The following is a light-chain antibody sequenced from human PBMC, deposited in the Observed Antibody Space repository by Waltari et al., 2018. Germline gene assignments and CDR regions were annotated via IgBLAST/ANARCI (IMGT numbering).Light chain of an antibody. CDR3: QKYNSAPWT. J-gene: IGKJ1*01. Sequence: DIQMTQSPSSLSASVGDRVTITCRASQGTNNYLPRDQQKPGKVPKLLIYAASTLQSGVPSRFRGSGYGKDFPLTISSLQPEDVATYYRQKYNSAPWTFGQGTKVEIK. CDR1: QGTNNY. V-gene: IGKV1-27*01. CDR2: AAS.